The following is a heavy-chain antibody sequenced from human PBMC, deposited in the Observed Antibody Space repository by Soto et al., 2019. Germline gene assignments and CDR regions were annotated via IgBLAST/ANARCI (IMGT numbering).Heavy chain of an antibody. CDR2: IDGSGGTT. D-gene: IGHD3-10*01. CDR3: AKNSGWFNT. V-gene: IGHV3-23*01. J-gene: IGHJ5*02. CDR1: GFPFSSTD. Sequence: GGSLRLSCAASGFPFSSTDMTWVRQAPGKGLEWVSTIDGSGGTTYYADSVKGRFTISRDNSINTVFLQMDSLRADDTALYFCAKNSGWFNTWGQGALVTVSS.